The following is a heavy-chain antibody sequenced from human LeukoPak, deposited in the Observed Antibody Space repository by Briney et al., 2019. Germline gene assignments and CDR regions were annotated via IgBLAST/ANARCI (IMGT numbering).Heavy chain of an antibody. CDR3: ARASVTYYYYYMDV. D-gene: IGHD4-11*01. V-gene: IGHV4-59*01. CDR1: GGSINSYY. J-gene: IGHJ6*03. Sequence: SETLSLTCTVSGGSINSYYWSWIRQPPGKGLEWIGYIHYSGSTNYNPSLKSRVTISVDTSKNQFSLKLSSVTAADTAVYYCARASVTYYYYYMDVWGKGTTVTVSS. CDR2: IHYSGST.